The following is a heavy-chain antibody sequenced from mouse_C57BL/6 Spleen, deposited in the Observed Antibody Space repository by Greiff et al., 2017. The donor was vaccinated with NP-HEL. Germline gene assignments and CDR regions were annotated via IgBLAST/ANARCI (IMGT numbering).Heavy chain of an antibody. CDR3: ATRVTTVVATDYYAMDY. CDR2: ISSGSSTI. D-gene: IGHD1-1*01. J-gene: IGHJ4*01. V-gene: IGHV5-17*01. CDR1: GFTFSDYG. Sequence: EVKLMESGGGLVKPGGSLKLSCAASGFTFSDYGMHWVRQAPEKGLEWVAYISSGSSTIYYADTVKGRFTISRDNAKNTLFLQMTSLRSEDTAMYYCATRVTTVVATDYYAMDYWGQGTSVTVSS.